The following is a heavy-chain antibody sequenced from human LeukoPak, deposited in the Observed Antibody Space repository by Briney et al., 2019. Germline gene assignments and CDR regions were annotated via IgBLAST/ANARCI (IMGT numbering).Heavy chain of an antibody. V-gene: IGHV3-11*04. Sequence: GGSLRLSCAASGFTFSDYYMSWIRQAPGKGLEWVSYISSSGSTIYYTDSVKGRFTVSRDNAKNSLYLQMNSLRAEDTAVYYCARGQDYSYYYYMDVWGKGTTVTISS. CDR1: GFTFSDYY. CDR2: ISSSGSTI. CDR3: ARGQDYSYYYYMDV. J-gene: IGHJ6*03.